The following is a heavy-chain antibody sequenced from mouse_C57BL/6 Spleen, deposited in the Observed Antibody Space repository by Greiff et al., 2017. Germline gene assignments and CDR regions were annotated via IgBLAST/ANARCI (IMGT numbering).Heavy chain of an antibody. Sequence: QVQLKESGPELVKPGASVKLSCKASGYTFTSYDINWVKQRPGQGLEWIGRIYPRDGSTKYNEKFKGKATLTVDTSSSTAYMELHSLTSEASAVYFCARGSGAWFAYWGQGTLVTVSA. CDR2: IYPRDGST. J-gene: IGHJ3*01. D-gene: IGHD1-3*01. CDR3: ARGSGAWFAY. CDR1: GYTFTSYD. V-gene: IGHV1-85*01.